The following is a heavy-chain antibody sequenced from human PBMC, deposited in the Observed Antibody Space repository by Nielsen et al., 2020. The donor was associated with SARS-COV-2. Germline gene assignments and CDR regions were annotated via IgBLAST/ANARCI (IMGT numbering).Heavy chain of an antibody. CDR1: GGSISNYY. D-gene: IGHD6-13*01. CDR2: IYYSGST. J-gene: IGHJ6*03. Sequence: SETLSLTCTVSGGSISNYYWSWIRQPPGKGLEWIGYIYYSGSTNYNPSLKSRVTISVDKSKNQFSLKLSSVTAADTAVYYCARDSSSWYVDYYYYMDVWGKGTTVTVSS. CDR3: ARDSSSWYVDYYYYMDV. V-gene: IGHV4-59*12.